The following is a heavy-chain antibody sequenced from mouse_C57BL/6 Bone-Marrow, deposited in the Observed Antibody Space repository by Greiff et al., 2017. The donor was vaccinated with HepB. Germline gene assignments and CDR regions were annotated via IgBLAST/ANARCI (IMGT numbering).Heavy chain of an antibody. D-gene: IGHD1-1*01. Sequence: SGAELVKPGASVKMSCKASGYTFTSYWITWVKQRPGQGLEWIGDIYPGSGSTNYNEKFKSKATLTVDTSSSTAYMQLSSLTSEDSAVYYCASPGSSYHWYFDVWGTGTTVTVSS. CDR3: ASPGSSYHWYFDV. CDR1: GYTFTSYW. CDR2: IYPGSGST. J-gene: IGHJ1*03. V-gene: IGHV1-55*01.